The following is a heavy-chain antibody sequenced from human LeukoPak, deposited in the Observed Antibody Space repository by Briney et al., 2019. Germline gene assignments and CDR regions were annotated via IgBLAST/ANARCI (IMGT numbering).Heavy chain of an antibody. Sequence: GGSLRLSCAASGFTFSSYEMNWVRQAPGKGLEWVSYISSSGSTIYYADSVKGRFTISRDNAKNSLFLQMNSLRGEDTAVYYCAKDQTRNYYGSGSYDYWGQGTLVTVSS. CDR3: AKDQTRNYYGSGSYDY. J-gene: IGHJ4*02. CDR2: ISSSGSTI. CDR1: GFTFSSYE. V-gene: IGHV3-48*03. D-gene: IGHD3-10*01.